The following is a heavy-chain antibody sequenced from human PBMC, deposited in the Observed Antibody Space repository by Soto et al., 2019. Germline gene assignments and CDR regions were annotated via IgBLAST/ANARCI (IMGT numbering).Heavy chain of an antibody. CDR2: LYWDGDK. V-gene: IGHV2-5*02. CDR3: VHSRCGGDCLRSYASHDYYGMDV. D-gene: IGHD2-21*02. Sequence: QITLKASGPTLVKPTQTLTLTCTFSGFSLNTGGLGVGWIRQPPGKALEWLALLYWDGDKRYSPSLQSRLSTTKDTSNNQVGLTRTHMDPVDTATYYCVHSRCGGDCLRSYASHDYYGMDVWGQGNTVTVSS. J-gene: IGHJ6*02. CDR1: GFSLNTGGLG.